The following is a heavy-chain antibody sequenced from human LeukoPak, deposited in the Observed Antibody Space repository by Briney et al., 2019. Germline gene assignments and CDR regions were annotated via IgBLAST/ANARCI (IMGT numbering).Heavy chain of an antibody. CDR2: INHSGST. V-gene: IGHV4-34*01. J-gene: IGHJ4*02. D-gene: IGHD6-13*01. Sequence: PSETLSLTCAVYGGSLSGYYWSWIRQPPGKGLEWIGEINHSGSTNYNPSLKSRVTISVDTSKNQFFLKLSSVTAADTAVYYCASTPAAGPFDYWGQGTLVTVSS. CDR3: ASTPAAGPFDY. CDR1: GGSLSGYY.